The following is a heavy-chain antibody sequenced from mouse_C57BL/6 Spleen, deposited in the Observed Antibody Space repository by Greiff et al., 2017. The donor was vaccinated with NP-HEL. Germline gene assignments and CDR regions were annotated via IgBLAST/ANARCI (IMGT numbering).Heavy chain of an antibody. CDR1: GYSFTSYY. J-gene: IGHJ3*01. D-gene: IGHD2-4*01. Sequence: QVHVKQSGPELVKPGASVKISCKASGYSFTSYYIHWVKQRPGQGLEWIGWIYPGSGNTKYNEKFKGKATLTADTSSSTAYMQLSSLTSEDSAVYYCAREDDYDPWFADWGQGTLVTVSA. V-gene: IGHV1-66*01. CDR2: IYPGSGNT. CDR3: AREDDYDPWFAD.